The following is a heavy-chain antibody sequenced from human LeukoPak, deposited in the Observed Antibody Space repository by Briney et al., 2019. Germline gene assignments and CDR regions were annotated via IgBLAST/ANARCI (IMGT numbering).Heavy chain of an antibody. Sequence: GGSLRLSCAASGFTFSSHWMHWARQAPGKGLVWVSRINGDETSTAYADSVKGRFTISRDNAKNSLYLQMHSLRAEDTAIYYCARSPRDSGYNYMDYWGQGTLVTVSS. CDR3: ARSPRDSGYNYMDY. D-gene: IGHD5-12*01. CDR2: INGDETST. J-gene: IGHJ4*02. V-gene: IGHV3-74*01. CDR1: GFTFSSHW.